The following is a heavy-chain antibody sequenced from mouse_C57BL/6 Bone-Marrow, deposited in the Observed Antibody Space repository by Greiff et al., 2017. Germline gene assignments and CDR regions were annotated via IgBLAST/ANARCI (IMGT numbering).Heavy chain of an antibody. CDR3: ARRATVVDNDY. CDR1: GYTFTSYD. CDR2: IYPRDGST. V-gene: IGHV1-85*01. D-gene: IGHD1-1*01. Sequence: QVQLQQSGPELVKPGASVKLSCKASGYTFTSYDINWVKQRPGQGLEWIGWIYPRDGSTKYNEKFKGKATLTVDTSSSTAYLELHSLTSEDSAVYCCARRATVVDNDYWGQGTTLTVSS. J-gene: IGHJ2*01.